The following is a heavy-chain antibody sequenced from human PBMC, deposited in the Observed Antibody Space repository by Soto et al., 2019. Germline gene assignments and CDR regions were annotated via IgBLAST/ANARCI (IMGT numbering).Heavy chain of an antibody. Sequence: ASVKVSCKASGYTFTAYYMHWVRQAPGQGLEWMGWISPNSGVTNYAQKFQGRVTVTRDTSISTVYMDLSSLISDDTAVYFCARGGLVVANWFDPWGQGTLVTVSS. CDR3: ARGGLVVANWFDP. V-gene: IGHV1-2*02. CDR2: ISPNSGVT. J-gene: IGHJ5*02. D-gene: IGHD2-15*01. CDR1: GYTFTAYY.